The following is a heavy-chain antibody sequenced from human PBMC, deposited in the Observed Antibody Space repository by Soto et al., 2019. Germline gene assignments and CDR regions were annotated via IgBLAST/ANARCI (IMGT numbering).Heavy chain of an antibody. CDR1: GFTFSSYS. D-gene: IGHD6-6*01. Sequence: EVQLVESGGGLVQPGGSLRLSCAASGFTFSSYSMNWVRQAPGKGLEWVSYISSSSSTIYYADSVKGGFTISRDNAKSSLYLQMNSLRDEDTAVYYCARPKYSSSSYGMDVWGQGTTVPVSS. J-gene: IGHJ6*02. CDR3: ARPKYSSSSYGMDV. CDR2: ISSSSSTI. V-gene: IGHV3-48*02.